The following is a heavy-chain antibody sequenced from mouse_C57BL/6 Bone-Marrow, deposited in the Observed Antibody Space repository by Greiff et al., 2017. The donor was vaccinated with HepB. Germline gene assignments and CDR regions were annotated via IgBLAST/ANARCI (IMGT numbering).Heavy chain of an antibody. CDR2: IYWDDDK. CDR3: AREDYAWFAY. J-gene: IGHJ3*01. V-gene: IGHV8-12*01. CDR1: GFSLSTSGMG. D-gene: IGHD2-4*01. Sequence: QVTLKESGPGILQSSQTLSLTCSFSGFSLSTSGMGVSWIRQPSGKGLEWLAHIYWDDDKRYNPSLKSRLTISKDTSRNQVFLKSTSVDTADTATYYCAREDYAWFAYWGQGTLVTVSA.